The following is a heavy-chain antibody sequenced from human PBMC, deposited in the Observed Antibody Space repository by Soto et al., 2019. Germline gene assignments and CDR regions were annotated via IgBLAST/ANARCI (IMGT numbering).Heavy chain of an antibody. V-gene: IGHV1-69*08. CDR3: ARDLAITVPAPMGY. Sequence: QVQLVQSGAEVKKPGSSVRVSCKASGGTFSTYTISWVRQAPGQGLEWMGRIIPIVDGANYAQKFQSRVTITAEKSTSTAYLELSSLRSDDTAVYYCARDLAITVPAPMGYWGQGTLVTVSS. CDR2: IIPIVDGA. D-gene: IGHD2-2*01. CDR1: GGTFSTYT. J-gene: IGHJ4*02.